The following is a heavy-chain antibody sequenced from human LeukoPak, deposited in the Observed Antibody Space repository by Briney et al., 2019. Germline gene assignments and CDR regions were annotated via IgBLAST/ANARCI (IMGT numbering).Heavy chain of an antibody. D-gene: IGHD5-12*01. CDR2: ISSSSSYI. CDR3: ARTGRLHYYYYYMDV. V-gene: IGHV3-21*01. J-gene: IGHJ6*03. CDR1: GFTFSSYS. Sequence: AGGSLRLSCAASGFTFSSYSMNWVRQAPGKGLEWVSSISSSSSYIYYADSVNGRFTISRDNAKNSLYLQMNSLRAEDTAVYYCARTGRLHYYYYYMDVWGKGTTVTVSS.